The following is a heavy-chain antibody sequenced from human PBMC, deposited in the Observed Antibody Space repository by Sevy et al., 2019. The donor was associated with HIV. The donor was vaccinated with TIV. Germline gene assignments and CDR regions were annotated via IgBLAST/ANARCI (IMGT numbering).Heavy chain of an antibody. Sequence: SETLSLTCTVSGGSISRSSYYWGWIRQPPGKGLEWIGSIYYSGSTYYNPSLKSRVTISVDTSKNQFSLKLGSVTAADTAVYYCARPFDSSGSNWFDPWGQGTLVTVSS. CDR2: IYYSGST. J-gene: IGHJ5*02. V-gene: IGHV4-39*01. CDR1: GGSISRSSYY. D-gene: IGHD3-22*01. CDR3: ARPFDSSGSNWFDP.